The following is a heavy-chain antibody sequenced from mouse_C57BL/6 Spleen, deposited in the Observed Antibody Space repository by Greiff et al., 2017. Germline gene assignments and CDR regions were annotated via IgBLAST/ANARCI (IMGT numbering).Heavy chain of an antibody. CDR3: ARSDYDGFAY. D-gene: IGHD2-4*01. J-gene: IGHJ3*01. Sequence: VKLQQPGAELVRPGSSVKLSCKASGYTFTSYWMHWVKQRPIQGLEWIGNIDPSDSETHYNQKFKDKAKLTVDKSSSTAYMQLSSLTTEDSAVYYCARSDYDGFAYWGQGTLVTVSA. V-gene: IGHV1-52*01. CDR1: GYTFTSYW. CDR2: IDPSDSET.